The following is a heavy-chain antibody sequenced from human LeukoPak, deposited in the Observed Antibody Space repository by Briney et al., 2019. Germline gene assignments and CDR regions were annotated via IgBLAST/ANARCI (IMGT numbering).Heavy chain of an antibody. D-gene: IGHD3-3*01. CDR2: IYYSGST. CDR1: GGSISSYY. Sequence: SSETLSLTCTVSGGSISSYYWSWIRQPPGKGLEWIGYIYYSGSTNYNPSLKSRVTISVDTSKNQFSLKLSSVTAADTAVYYCARDRNGRFLERDGAFDIWGQGTMVTVSS. CDR3: ARDRNGRFLERDGAFDI. J-gene: IGHJ3*02. V-gene: IGHV4-59*01.